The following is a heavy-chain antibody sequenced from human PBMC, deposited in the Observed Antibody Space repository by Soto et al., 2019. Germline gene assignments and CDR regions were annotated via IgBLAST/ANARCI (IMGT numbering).Heavy chain of an antibody. J-gene: IGHJ4*02. CDR3: VRVRGDGWYHPGY. D-gene: IGHD6-19*01. V-gene: IGHV3-72*01. CDR2: TRDRSRSYTM. Sequence: GGSLRLSCAASGFTLNDHYIDWVRQAPGKGLEWVGRTRDRSRSYTMEYAASVKGRFTISRDASKDSLYLQMNSLKTEDTAVYYCVRVRGDGWYHPGYWGQGALVTVSS. CDR1: GFTLNDHY.